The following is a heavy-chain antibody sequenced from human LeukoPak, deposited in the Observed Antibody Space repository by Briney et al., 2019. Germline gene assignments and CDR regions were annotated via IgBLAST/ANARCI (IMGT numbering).Heavy chain of an antibody. D-gene: IGHD6-13*01. V-gene: IGHV5-51*01. CDR2: IYPGDSDT. Sequence: GESLKISCKGSGYSFTSYWIGWVRQMPGKGLEWMGIIYPGDSDTRYSTSFQGQVTISADKPISTAYLQWSSLKASDTAMYYCERHHSSSWPRWGQGTLVTVSS. CDR3: ERHHSSSWPR. CDR1: GYSFTSYW. J-gene: IGHJ4*02.